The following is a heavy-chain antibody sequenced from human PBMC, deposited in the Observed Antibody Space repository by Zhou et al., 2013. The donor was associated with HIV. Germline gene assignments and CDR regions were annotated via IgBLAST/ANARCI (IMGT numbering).Heavy chain of an antibody. CDR3: ARDGPYCSSTSCYDAFDI. V-gene: IGHV1-69*05. CDR2: IIPIFGTA. D-gene: IGHD2-2*01. Sequence: QVQLVQSGAEVKKPGSSVKVSCKASGGTFSSYAISWVRQAPGQGLEWMGGIIPIFGTANYAQKFQGRVTITTDESTSTAYMELSSLRSEDTAVYYCARDGPYCSSTSCYDAFDIWGQGTMVTVSS. CDR1: GGTFSSYA. J-gene: IGHJ3*02.